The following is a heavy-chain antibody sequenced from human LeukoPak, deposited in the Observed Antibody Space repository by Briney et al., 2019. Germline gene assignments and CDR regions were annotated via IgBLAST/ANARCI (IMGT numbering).Heavy chain of an antibody. D-gene: IGHD6-13*01. CDR2: MTTTKPNSCTP. CDR1: GFSITDHH. Sequence: GSLRLSCAGAGFSITDHHMDWIRQDQGKGGEWVAGMTTTKPNSCTPQYAASVRGRFTISRDDSQNSLYLQLNSLKTEDTAVYYCVRVVTTGSGWYHFDNWGLGTLVTVSS. J-gene: IGHJ4*02. V-gene: IGHV3-72*01. CDR3: VRVVTTGSGWYHFDN.